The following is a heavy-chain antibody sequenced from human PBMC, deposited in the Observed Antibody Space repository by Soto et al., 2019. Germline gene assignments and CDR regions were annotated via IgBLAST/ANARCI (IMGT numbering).Heavy chain of an antibody. J-gene: IGHJ6*02. D-gene: IGHD4-17*01. CDR2: ISAYNGNT. CDR3: ARDDYGDYTRRFYYYYYGMDV. Sequence: ASVNVSFKASGYTFTSYGISWVRQAPGQGLEWMGWISAYNGNTNYAQKLQGRVTMTTDTSTSTAYMELRSLRSDDTAVYYCARDDYGDYTRRFYYYYYGMDVWGQGTTVTVSS. V-gene: IGHV1-18*01. CDR1: GYTFTSYG.